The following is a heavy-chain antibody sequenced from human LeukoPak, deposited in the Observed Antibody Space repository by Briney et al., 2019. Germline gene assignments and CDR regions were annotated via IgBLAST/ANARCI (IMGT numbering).Heavy chain of an antibody. Sequence: PSETLSLTCAVSGGSISSSNWWSWVRQPPGKGLEWIGEVYHGGSTNFNPSLKSRVTISVDRSKNQFSLRLSSVTAADTAVYYCARGEEHGSGTVQFDYWGQGTLATVSS. CDR1: GGSISSSNW. V-gene: IGHV4-4*02. CDR2: VYHGGST. J-gene: IGHJ4*02. CDR3: ARGEEHGSGTVQFDY. D-gene: IGHD3-10*01.